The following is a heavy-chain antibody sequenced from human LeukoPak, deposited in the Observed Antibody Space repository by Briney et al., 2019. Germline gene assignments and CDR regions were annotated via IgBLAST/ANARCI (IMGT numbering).Heavy chain of an antibody. J-gene: IGHJ4*02. CDR1: GITFSRYG. CDR2: IQFDGSDE. Sequence: GRSLRLSCAASGITFSRYGMHWVRQAPGKGLEWVAFIQFDGSDEHYADSVKGRFTISRDNSKNTLYLQMNSLRPEDTSVYYCAEDQKLQPFHYWGQGTLVTVSS. V-gene: IGHV3-30*02. CDR3: AEDQKLQPFHY.